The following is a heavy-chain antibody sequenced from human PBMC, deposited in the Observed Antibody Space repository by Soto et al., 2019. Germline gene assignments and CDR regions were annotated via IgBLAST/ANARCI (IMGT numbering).Heavy chain of an antibody. J-gene: IGHJ1*01. D-gene: IGHD3-22*01. CDR1: GASTSTGVNY. V-gene: IGHV4-31*02. CDR3: ATNGGYYDGSGPKYFPH. CDR2: IYYRGTT. Sequence: PPKTLSSTSTCSGASTSTGVNYGSWTPKHQGKGLECIGYIYYRGTTYYNPSLKSRLTISLDASQSQFSLKLTSVTAADTAVYFCATNGGYYDGSGPKYFPHWGQGTLVTVSS.